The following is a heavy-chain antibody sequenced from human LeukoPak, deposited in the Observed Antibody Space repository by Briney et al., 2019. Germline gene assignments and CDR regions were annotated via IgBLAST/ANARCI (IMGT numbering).Heavy chain of an antibody. J-gene: IGHJ6*02. Sequence: SVKVSCKASGGTFSSYAISWVRQAPGQGLEWMGGIIPIFGTANYAQKFQGRVTITADESTSTAYMELSSLRSEDTAVYCCAREDLYGSTQDVWGQGTTVTVSS. CDR1: GGTFSSYA. CDR3: AREDLYGSTQDV. V-gene: IGHV1-69*13. D-gene: IGHD2-2*01. CDR2: IIPIFGTA.